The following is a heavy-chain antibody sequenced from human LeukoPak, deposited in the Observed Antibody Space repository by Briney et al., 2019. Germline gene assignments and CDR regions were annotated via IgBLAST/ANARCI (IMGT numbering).Heavy chain of an antibody. CDR2: IYHSGST. CDR1: GYSISSNYY. V-gene: IGHV4-38-2*02. J-gene: IGHJ5*02. Sequence: SETLSLTCTVSGYSISSNYYWGWIRQPPGKGLEWIGSIYHSGSTYYNSSLKSRLTMSVDTSRNQFSLQLTAVTAADTAVYYCARLGAVLTSVNWFDPWGQGTLVTVSS. CDR3: ARLGAVLTSVNWFDP. D-gene: IGHD3-3*02.